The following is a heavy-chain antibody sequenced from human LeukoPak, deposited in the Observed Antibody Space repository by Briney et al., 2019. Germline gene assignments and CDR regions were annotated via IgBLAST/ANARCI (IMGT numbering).Heavy chain of an antibody. CDR2: ISYDGSNK. CDR3: SIDSELILAVAGYFDF. J-gene: IGHJ4*02. Sequence: PGRSLRLSCAASGFTFSSYAMPWVRQAPAKGREWVAVISYDGSNKYYADSVKGRFTISRDNSKNTLYLQMNSLRAEDTAVYYWSIDSELILAVAGYFDFWGQGTLVTVSS. D-gene: IGHD6-19*01. V-gene: IGHV3-30*01. CDR1: GFTFSSYA.